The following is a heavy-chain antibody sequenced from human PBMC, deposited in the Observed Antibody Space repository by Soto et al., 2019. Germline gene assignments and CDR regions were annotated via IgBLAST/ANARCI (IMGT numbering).Heavy chain of an antibody. CDR1: GYTFTSYG. CDR2: ISAYKGNT. Sequence: GASVKVSCKASGYTFTSYGISWVRQAPGQGLEWMGWISAYKGNTKYAQKFQGRVTITRDTSASTAYMELSSLRSEDTAVYYCARASRIPNWFDPWGQGTLVTVSS. V-gene: IGHV1-18*01. D-gene: IGHD2-15*01. J-gene: IGHJ5*02. CDR3: ARASRIPNWFDP.